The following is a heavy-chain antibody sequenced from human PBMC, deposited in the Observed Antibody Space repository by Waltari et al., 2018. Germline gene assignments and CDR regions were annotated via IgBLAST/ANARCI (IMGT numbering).Heavy chain of an antibody. Sequence: EVQLLESGGGLVQPGGSLRLLGSASGLTFSSYAISWVRQAPGKGLEWVSAITGSGSSTYYADSVKGRFTISRDNSKNTLYLQMNSLRAEDTAVYYCAKDRSIAAQFDYWGQGTLVTVSS. CDR2: ITGSGSST. CDR3: AKDRSIAAQFDY. D-gene: IGHD6-6*01. CDR1: GLTFSSYA. V-gene: IGHV3-23*01. J-gene: IGHJ4*02.